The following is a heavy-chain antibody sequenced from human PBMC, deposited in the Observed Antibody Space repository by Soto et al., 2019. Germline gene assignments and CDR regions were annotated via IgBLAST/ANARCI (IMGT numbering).Heavy chain of an antibody. CDR1: GYTLTGYY. D-gene: IGHD6-13*01. J-gene: IGHJ4*02. CDR3: ARDLTIAAADSG. Sequence: GASVKVSWKASGYTLTGYYMHWGRPAPGQGLEWMGWVNPNRGGPNYAQKFKGRVTMTRGPXXSXXXMXRXXRKXAXTAVYYCARDLTIAAADSGWGQGTLVTVSS. CDR2: VNPNRGGP. V-gene: IGHV1-2*02.